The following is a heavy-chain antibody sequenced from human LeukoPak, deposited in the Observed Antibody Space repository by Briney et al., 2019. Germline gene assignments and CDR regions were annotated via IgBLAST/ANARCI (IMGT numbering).Heavy chain of an antibody. CDR3: ARVGMYCSSTSCLNNWFDP. CDR2: ISAYNGNT. CDR1: GYTFTSYG. Sequence: ASVKVSCKAAGYTFTSYGISLVRQAPGQGLEWMGWISAYNGNTKYAQKLQGRVTMTTDTSTNTAYMELRSLRSDDTAVYYCARVGMYCSSTSCLNNWFDPWGQGTLVTVSS. D-gene: IGHD2-2*01. J-gene: IGHJ5*02. V-gene: IGHV1-18*01.